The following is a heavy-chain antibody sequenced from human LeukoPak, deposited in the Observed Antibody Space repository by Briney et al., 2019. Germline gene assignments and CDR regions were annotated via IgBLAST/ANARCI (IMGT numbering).Heavy chain of an antibody. J-gene: IGHJ4*02. Sequence: GGSLRLSCTASGFTFGDYAMSWFRQAPGRGLEWVGFIRSKAYGGTTEYAASVKGRSTISRDDSKSIAYLQMNSLKTEDTAVYYCSRTAMVFSNWGQGTLVTVSS. V-gene: IGHV3-49*03. CDR3: SRTAMVFSN. CDR2: IRSKAYGGTT. CDR1: GFTFGDYA. D-gene: IGHD5-18*01.